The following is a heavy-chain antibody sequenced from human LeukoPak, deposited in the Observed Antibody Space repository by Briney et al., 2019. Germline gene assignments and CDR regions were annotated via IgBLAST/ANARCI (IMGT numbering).Heavy chain of an antibody. CDR2: INPTGTRT. CDR3: ARDTSVEDTAWWFDP. D-gene: IGHD4-23*01. V-gene: IGHV1-46*01. J-gene: IGHJ5*02. Sequence: GASVKVSCKASGYRFTSHWMHWVRQAPGQGLEWMGVINPTGTRTTYAQKSQGRVTMTRDMPTSTDYMEMRSLRSEDTAVYYCARDTSVEDTAWWFDPWGQGTLVTVSS. CDR1: GYRFTSHW.